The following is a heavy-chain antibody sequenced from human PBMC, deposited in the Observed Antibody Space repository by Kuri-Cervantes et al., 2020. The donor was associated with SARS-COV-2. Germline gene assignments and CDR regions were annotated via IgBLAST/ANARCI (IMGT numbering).Heavy chain of an antibody. V-gene: IGHV4-59*08. CDR1: GGSISSYY. Sequence: ESLKISCTVSGGSISSYYWSWIRQPPGKGLEWIGYIYYSGSTNYNPSLKSRVTISVDTSKNQFSLKLSSVTAADTAVYYCARHGSYGWELSSYYFDYWGQGTLVTVSS. D-gene: IGHD1-26*01. J-gene: IGHJ4*02. CDR2: IYYSGST. CDR3: ARHGSYGWELSSYYFDY.